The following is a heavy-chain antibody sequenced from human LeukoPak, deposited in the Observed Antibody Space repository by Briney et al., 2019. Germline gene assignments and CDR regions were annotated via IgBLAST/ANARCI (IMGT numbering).Heavy chain of an antibody. CDR1: GFSFMNAW. D-gene: IGHD2/OR15-2a*01. J-gene: IGHJ4*02. CDR3: TTFYHEYSPY. CDR2: IKSNADGGTP. V-gene: IGHV3-15*01. Sequence: GGSLRLSCAASGFSFMNAWMIWVRQAPGKGLEWVGRIKSNADGGTPDYAAPARGRFTISRDDSKNTLYLQMNSLKTQDTAVYYCTTFYHEYSPYWGRGTLVTVSS.